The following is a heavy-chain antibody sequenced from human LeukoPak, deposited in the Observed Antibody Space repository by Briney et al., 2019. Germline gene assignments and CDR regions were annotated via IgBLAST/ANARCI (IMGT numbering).Heavy chain of an antibody. D-gene: IGHD3-22*01. CDR1: GYTFTGDY. CDR2: INPNSGGT. Sequence: ASVKVSCKASGYTFTGDYMHWVRQAPGQGLEWMGRINPNSGGTNYAQKFQGRVTMTRDTSISTAYMELSRLRSDDTAVYYCARGHYYYDSSGYYAYWGQGTLVTVSS. CDR3: ARGHYYYDSSGYYAY. J-gene: IGHJ4*02. V-gene: IGHV1-2*06.